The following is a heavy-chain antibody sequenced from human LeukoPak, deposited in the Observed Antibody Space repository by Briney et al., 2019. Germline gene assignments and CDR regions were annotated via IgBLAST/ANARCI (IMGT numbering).Heavy chain of an antibody. CDR2: FDTEDGET. J-gene: IGHJ4*02. CDR3: ATSNYGDYRFDY. Sequence: ASVKVSCKVSGYTLTELSMHWVRQAPGKGLEWMGGFDTEDGETIYAQKFQGRVTMTEDTSTDTAYMELSSLRSEDTAVYYCATSNYGDYRFDYWGQGTLVTVSS. V-gene: IGHV1-24*01. CDR1: GYTLTELS. D-gene: IGHD4-17*01.